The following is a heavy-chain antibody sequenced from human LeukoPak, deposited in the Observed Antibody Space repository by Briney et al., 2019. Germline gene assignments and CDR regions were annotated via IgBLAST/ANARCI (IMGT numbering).Heavy chain of an antibody. J-gene: IGHJ6*02. CDR2: ISYDGSNK. V-gene: IGHV3-30-3*01. CDR1: GFTFSSYA. CDR3: ARVGGQKTYYYDSSGHPSGYGMDV. Sequence: GRSLRLSCASSGFTFSSYAMHWVRQPTGNRLASVAVISYDGSNKYYADSVKGRFTISRDNSKNKLYLQMNSLRAEDTAVYYCARVGGQKTYYYDSSGHPSGYGMDVWGQGTTVTVSS. D-gene: IGHD3-22*01.